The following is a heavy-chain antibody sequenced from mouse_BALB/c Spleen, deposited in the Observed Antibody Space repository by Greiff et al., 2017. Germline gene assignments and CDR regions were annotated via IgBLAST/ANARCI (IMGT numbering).Heavy chain of an antibody. CDR3: ARGQATMITTRFDY. CDR1: GFTFSSYA. D-gene: IGHD2-4*01. J-gene: IGHJ2*01. CDR2: ISSGGST. Sequence: EVQLVESGGGLVKPGGSLKLSCAASGFTFSSYAMSWVRQTPEKRLEWVASISSGGSTYYPDSVKGRFTISRDNARNILYLQMSSLRSEDTAMYYCARGQATMITTRFDYWGQGTTLTVSS. V-gene: IGHV5-6-5*01.